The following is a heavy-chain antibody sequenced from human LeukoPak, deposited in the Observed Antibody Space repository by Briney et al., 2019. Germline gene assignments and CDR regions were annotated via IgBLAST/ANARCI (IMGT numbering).Heavy chain of an antibody. J-gene: IGHJ4*02. CDR1: GFTLNNYA. Sequence: GGSLRLSCAASGFTLNNYAMSWVRQAPGKGLEWVSIINNSGGSTYYADSVKGRFTISRDLSKNTLYLQMNSLRAEDTAVYYCAKGLYFGELLGPCDFWGQGTLVTVSS. V-gene: IGHV3-23*01. D-gene: IGHD3-10*01. CDR2: INNSGGST. CDR3: AKGLYFGELLGPCDF.